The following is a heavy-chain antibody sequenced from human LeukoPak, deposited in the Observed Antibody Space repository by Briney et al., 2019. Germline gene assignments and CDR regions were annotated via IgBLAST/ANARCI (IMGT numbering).Heavy chain of an antibody. V-gene: IGHV1-2*02. J-gene: IGHJ5*02. Sequence: ASVKVSCKASGYTFTGYYMHWVRQAPGQGLEWMGWINPNSGGTNYAQKFQGRVTMTRDTSISTAYMELSRLRSDDTAVYYCARDSAGVPAAIWFDPWGQGTLVTVSS. D-gene: IGHD2-2*01. CDR2: INPNSGGT. CDR3: ARDSAGVPAAIWFDP. CDR1: GYTFTGYY.